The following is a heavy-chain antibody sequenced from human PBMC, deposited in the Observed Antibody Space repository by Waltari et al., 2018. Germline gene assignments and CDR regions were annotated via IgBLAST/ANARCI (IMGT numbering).Heavy chain of an antibody. CDR1: GYSITSGYH. CDR2: IYRSGIT. Sequence: QVQLQESGPGLVKASEILSLTCTVPGYSITSGYHWGWIRQPPGKGLEWIGSIYRSGITYYNPSLKSRVTISVDTSKNQFSLKLSSVTAADTAVYYCARVDWLFDYWGQGILVTVSS. J-gene: IGHJ4*02. D-gene: IGHD3-9*01. CDR3: ARVDWLFDY. V-gene: IGHV4-38-2*02.